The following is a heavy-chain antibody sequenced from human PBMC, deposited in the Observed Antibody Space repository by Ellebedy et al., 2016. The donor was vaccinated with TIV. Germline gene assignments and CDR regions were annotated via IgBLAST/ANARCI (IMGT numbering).Heavy chain of an antibody. J-gene: IGHJ6*02. Sequence: MPSETLSLTCTVYGGSFSGYYWSWIRQPPGKGLEWIGEINHSGSTNYNPSLQSRVTISVDTSKNQFSLKLSSVTAADTAVFYCARRGWNSFRFNYYYYGMDVWGQGTTVTVSS. CDR2: INHSGST. V-gene: IGHV4-34*01. CDR3: ARRGWNSFRFNYYYYGMDV. D-gene: IGHD1-7*01. CDR1: GGSFSGYY.